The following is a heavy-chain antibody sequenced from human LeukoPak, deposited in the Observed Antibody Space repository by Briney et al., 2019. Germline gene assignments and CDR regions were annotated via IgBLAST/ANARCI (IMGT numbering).Heavy chain of an antibody. CDR1: GFTFSSYA. D-gene: IGHD6-13*01. Sequence: GGSLRLSCAASGFTFSSYAMSWVRQAPGKGLEWDSAISGSGGSTYYADSVKGRFTISRDNSKNTLYLQMNSLRAEDTAVYYCAKDRHSSSWYVRRAYFDLWGRGTLVTVSS. CDR3: AKDRHSSSWYVRRAYFDL. V-gene: IGHV3-23*01. CDR2: ISGSGGST. J-gene: IGHJ2*01.